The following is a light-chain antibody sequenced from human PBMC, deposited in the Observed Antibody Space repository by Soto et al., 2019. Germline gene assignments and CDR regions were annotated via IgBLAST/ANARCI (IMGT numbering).Light chain of an antibody. Sequence: IQLTQSPSARSASVGDSVTITCRAREGISRYSSWYQQKPGRAPKLRTSAASTLQSGGPARFSGSGSGTGFTLSINSLQPEDFATYYCQQLNTYPVTFGGGTKVDIK. CDR2: AAS. V-gene: IGKV1-9*01. CDR1: EGISRY. J-gene: IGKJ4*01. CDR3: QQLNTYPVT.